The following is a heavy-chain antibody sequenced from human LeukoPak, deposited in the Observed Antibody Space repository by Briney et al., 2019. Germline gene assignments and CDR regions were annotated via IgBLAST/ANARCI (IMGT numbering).Heavy chain of an antibody. Sequence: PGRSLRLSCAASGFTFSSYGMHWVRQAPGKGLEWVAVIWYDGSNKYYADSVKGRFTISRDNSKNTLYLQMNSLRAEDTAVYYCAKDLQTRGYSGSYYPLYWGQGTLVTVSS. CDR1: GFTFSSYG. J-gene: IGHJ4*02. CDR3: AKDLQTRGYSGSYYPLY. CDR2: IWYDGSNK. D-gene: IGHD1-26*01. V-gene: IGHV3-33*06.